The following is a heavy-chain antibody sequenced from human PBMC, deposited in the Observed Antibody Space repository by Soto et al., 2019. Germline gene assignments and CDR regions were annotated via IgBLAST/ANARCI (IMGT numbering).Heavy chain of an antibody. CDR3: ASDRRRGIAAAGNYYYYGMDV. CDR1: GGSISSYY. Sequence: PSETLFLTCTVSGGSISSYYWSWIRQPPGKGLEWIGYIYYSGSTNYNPSLKSRVTISVDTSKNQFSLKLSSVTAADTAVYYCASDRRRGIAAAGNYYYYGMDVWGQGTTVTVSS. J-gene: IGHJ6*02. D-gene: IGHD6-13*01. V-gene: IGHV4-59*01. CDR2: IYYSGST.